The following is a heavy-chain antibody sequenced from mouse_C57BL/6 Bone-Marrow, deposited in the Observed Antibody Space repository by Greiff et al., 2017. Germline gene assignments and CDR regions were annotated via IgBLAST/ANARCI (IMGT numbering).Heavy chain of an antibody. CDR3: ARWLLRRDYFVY. Sequence: QVQLQQPGAELVKPGASVKLSCKASGYTFTSYWMHWVKQRPGQGLAWIGMIHPNSGSTNYNEKFKSKATLTVDKSSSTAYMQLSSLTSEDSAVYYCARWLLRRDYFVYWGQGTTLTVSS. CDR2: IHPNSGST. V-gene: IGHV1-64*01. D-gene: IGHD2-3*01. CDR1: GYTFTSYW. J-gene: IGHJ2*01.